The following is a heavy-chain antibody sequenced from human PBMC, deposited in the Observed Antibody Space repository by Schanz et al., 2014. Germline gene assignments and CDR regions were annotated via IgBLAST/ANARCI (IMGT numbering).Heavy chain of an antibody. D-gene: IGHD2-8*01. CDR2: IKQDGSEK. Sequence: EVQLVESGGGLVQPGGSLRLSCAASGFTFSSYWMSWVRQAPGEGLEWVANIKQDGSEKYYVDSVKGRFTISRDNAKNSLSLQMNSLRAEDTAVYYCASLYDREYFDYWGQGTLVTVSS. CDR1: GFTFSSYW. V-gene: IGHV3-7*01. J-gene: IGHJ4*02. CDR3: ASLYDREYFDY.